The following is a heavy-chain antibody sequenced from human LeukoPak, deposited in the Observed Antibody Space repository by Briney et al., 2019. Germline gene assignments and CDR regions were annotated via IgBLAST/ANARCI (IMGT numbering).Heavy chain of an antibody. J-gene: IGHJ4*02. V-gene: IGHV3-30*18. Sequence: PGGSLRLSCAASGFTFSTYGIHWVRQAPGKGLEWVAVISYDGSNKYYADSVKDRFTISRDKSKNTVYLQMNSLRAEDTAVYYCAKKARFRLDYWGQGTLVTVSS. CDR2: ISYDGSNK. CDR1: GFTFSTYG. D-gene: IGHD3-10*01. CDR3: AKKARFRLDY.